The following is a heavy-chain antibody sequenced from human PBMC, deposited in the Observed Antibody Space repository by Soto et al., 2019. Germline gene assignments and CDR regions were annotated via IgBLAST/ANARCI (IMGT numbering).Heavy chain of an antibody. CDR2: ISGSGGST. CDR1: GFTFSSYA. J-gene: IGHJ6*02. V-gene: IGHV3-23*01. CDR3: AKSAPVVPAAIYYYGMDV. Sequence: PGGSLRLSCAASGFTFSSYAMSWVRQAPGKGLEWVSAISGSGGSTYYADSVKGRFTISRDNSKNTLYLQMNSLRAEDTAVYYCAKSAPVVPAAIYYYGMDVWGQGTTVTVSS. D-gene: IGHD2-2*01.